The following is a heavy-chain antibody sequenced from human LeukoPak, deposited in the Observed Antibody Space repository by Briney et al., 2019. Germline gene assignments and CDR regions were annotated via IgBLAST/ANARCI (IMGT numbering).Heavy chain of an antibody. D-gene: IGHD6-25*01. CDR3: STQIAATTLDY. CDR1: SYGSTSTY. J-gene: IGHJ4*02. CDR2: IIHSDANT. Sequence: GAYMLSSSSTASYGSTSTYFSWWRRLPGKDLVWLGGIIHSDANTNYNPSFQRHVTISADTSLTHASLKWSCLTASNTAMYYCSTQIAATTLDYWGQGTLVTVSS. V-gene: IGHV5-10-1*01.